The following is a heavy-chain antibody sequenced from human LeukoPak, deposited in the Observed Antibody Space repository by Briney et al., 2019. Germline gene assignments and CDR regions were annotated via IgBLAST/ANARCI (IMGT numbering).Heavy chain of an antibody. D-gene: IGHD6-19*01. Sequence: GGSLRLSCAASGFTFSSYGMHWVRQAPGKGLEWVAFIRYGGSNKYYADSVKGRFTISRDNSKNTLYLQMNSLRAEDTAVYYCAKAGDSSGWYRAYYYYYYMDVWGKGTTVTISS. J-gene: IGHJ6*03. CDR2: IRYGGSNK. V-gene: IGHV3-30*02. CDR1: GFTFSSYG. CDR3: AKAGDSSGWYRAYYYYYYMDV.